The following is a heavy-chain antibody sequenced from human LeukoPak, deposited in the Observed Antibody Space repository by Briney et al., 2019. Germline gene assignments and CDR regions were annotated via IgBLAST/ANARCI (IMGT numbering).Heavy chain of an antibody. V-gene: IGHV3-74*01. CDR1: GSTFSSYW. Sequence: GGSLRLSCAASGSTFSSYWMYWVRKPPGKGLVWVSRINSDGSSTRYADSVKGRFTISGDNAKNTLYLQMNSLRAEDTAVYYCARGPLVGSTGNAFDIWGQGTMVTVSS. CDR3: ARGPLVGSTGNAFDI. J-gene: IGHJ3*02. CDR2: INSDGSST. D-gene: IGHD1-26*01.